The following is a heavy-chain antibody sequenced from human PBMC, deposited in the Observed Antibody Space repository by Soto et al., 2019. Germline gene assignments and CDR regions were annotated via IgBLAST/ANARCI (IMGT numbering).Heavy chain of an antibody. J-gene: IGHJ5*02. CDR2: INHSGST. Sequence: SETLSLTCAVYGGSFSGYYWSWIRQPPGKGLEWIGEINHSGSTNYNPSLKSRVTISVDTSKNQFSLKLSSVTAADTAVYYCARVVLSDSNTGFNNWFDPWGQGTLVTVSS. V-gene: IGHV4-34*01. D-gene: IGHD4-4*01. CDR3: ARVVLSDSNTGFNNWFDP. CDR1: GGSFSGYY.